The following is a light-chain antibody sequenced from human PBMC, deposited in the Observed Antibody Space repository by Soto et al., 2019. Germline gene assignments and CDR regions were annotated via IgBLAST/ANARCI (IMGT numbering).Light chain of an antibody. CDR1: QSISSY. V-gene: IGKV1-39*01. J-gene: IGKJ2*01. Sequence: DIQMTQSPSSLSASLGDRVTITCRASQSISSYLNCYQQKPGKAPKLLIHAASSLESGVPSRFSGSGSGTDFTLTISSLQPEDSATYYCQQSYSIPVTFGQGTKVDI. CDR2: AAS. CDR3: QQSYSIPVT.